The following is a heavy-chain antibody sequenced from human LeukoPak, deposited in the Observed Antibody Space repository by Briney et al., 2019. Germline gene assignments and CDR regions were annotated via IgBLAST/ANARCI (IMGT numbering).Heavy chain of an antibody. Sequence: PWGALRLSCAASGFTFSSYAMHWVRQAPGKGLEYVSAISSNGGSTYYANSVKGRFTISRDNSKNTLYLQMGSLRAEDMAVYYCARDGSGWYYYYMDVWGKGTTVTVSS. CDR1: GFTFSSYA. CDR2: ISSNGGST. J-gene: IGHJ6*03. D-gene: IGHD6-19*01. V-gene: IGHV3-64*01. CDR3: ARDGSGWYYYYMDV.